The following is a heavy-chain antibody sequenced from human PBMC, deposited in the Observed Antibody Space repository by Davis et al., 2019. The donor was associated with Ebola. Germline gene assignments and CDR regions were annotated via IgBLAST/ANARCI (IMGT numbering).Heavy chain of an antibody. D-gene: IGHD3-22*01. CDR1: GFTFDDYA. V-gene: IGHV3-9*01. CDR2: ISWNSGSI. CDR3: AKEGGTRWTMIVENWFDP. J-gene: IGHJ5*02. Sequence: SLKISCAASGFTFDDYAMHWVRQAPGKGLEWVSGISWNSGSIGYADSVKGRFTISRDNSKNSLYLQMNSLRAEDTALYYCAKEGGTRWTMIVENWFDPWGQRTLVTVSS.